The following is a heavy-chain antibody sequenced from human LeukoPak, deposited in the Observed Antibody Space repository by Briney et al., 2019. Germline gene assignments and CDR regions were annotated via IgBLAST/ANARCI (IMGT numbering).Heavy chain of an antibody. CDR1: GGSISSGGYY. Sequence: SQTLSLTCTVSGGSISSGGYYWSWIRQPPGKGLEWIGHIYHTGSTYYNPSLKSRVTISEDRSKNQFSLKLSSVTAADTAVYYCARGPRTMVRGVSFDYWGQGTLVTVSS. D-gene: IGHD3-10*01. CDR3: ARGPRTMVRGVSFDY. CDR2: IYHTGST. V-gene: IGHV4-30-2*01. J-gene: IGHJ4*02.